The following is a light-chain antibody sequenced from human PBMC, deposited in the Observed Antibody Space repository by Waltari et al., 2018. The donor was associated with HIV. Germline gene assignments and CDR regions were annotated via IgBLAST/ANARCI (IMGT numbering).Light chain of an antibody. CDR2: DTR. V-gene: IGLV7-46*01. J-gene: IGLJ2*01. Sequence: QAVVTQEPSLTVSPGETVTLTCGSTIDIVNSSHHPYWFQKKPGQAPSTLISDTRHMNSWTPARFSGALFGGKAALTLSGAQPEDEAEYYCLLSFGGGHVAFGGGTKLTVL. CDR1: IDIVNSSHH. CDR3: LLSFGGGHVA.